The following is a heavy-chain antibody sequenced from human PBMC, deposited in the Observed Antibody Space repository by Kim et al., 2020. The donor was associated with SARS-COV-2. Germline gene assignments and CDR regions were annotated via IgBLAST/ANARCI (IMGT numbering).Heavy chain of an antibody. Sequence: ASVKVSCKASGYTFTSYYMHWVRQAPGQGLEWMGIINPSGGSTSYAQKFQGRVTMTRDTSTSTVYMELSSLRSEDTAVYYCARDRGGTFMVRGVLDVWGQGTTVTVSS. D-gene: IGHD3-10*01. CDR1: GYTFTSYY. V-gene: IGHV1-46*01. J-gene: IGHJ6*02. CDR3: ARDRGGTFMVRGVLDV. CDR2: INPSGGST.